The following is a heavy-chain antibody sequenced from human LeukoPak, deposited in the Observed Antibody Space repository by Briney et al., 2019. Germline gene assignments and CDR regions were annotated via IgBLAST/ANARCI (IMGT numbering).Heavy chain of an antibody. CDR1: GGSFSGPY. CDR2: INHTGRT. V-gene: IGHV4-34*01. J-gene: IGHJ5*02. Sequence: SETLSLTCAVYGGSFSGPYWSWIRQPPGKGLEWIGEINHTGRTYYNPSLKSRVTISVDTSQNQFSLRLTSMTAADTGVYYCARQTVGGGLLDWFDPWGQGTLVTVSS. D-gene: IGHD4-23*01. CDR3: ARQTVGGGLLDWFDP.